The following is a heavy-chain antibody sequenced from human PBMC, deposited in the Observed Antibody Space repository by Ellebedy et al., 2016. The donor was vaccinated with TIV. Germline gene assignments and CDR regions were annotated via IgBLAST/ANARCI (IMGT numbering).Heavy chain of an antibody. CDR3: ARYYVASFDY. D-gene: IGHD1-26*01. CDR1: EFTFSNYG. V-gene: IGHV3-33*01. Sequence: GGSLRLSXAASEFTFSNYGLHWVRQAPGKGLEWVAVIWYDGSNRYYADSVKGRFTISRDNSKNTLYLQMNSLKAEDTAVYFCARYYVASFDYWGQGTLVTVSS. CDR2: IWYDGSNR. J-gene: IGHJ4*02.